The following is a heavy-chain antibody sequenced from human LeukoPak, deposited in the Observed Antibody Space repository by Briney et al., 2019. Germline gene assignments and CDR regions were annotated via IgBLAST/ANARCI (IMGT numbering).Heavy chain of an antibody. D-gene: IGHD2-2*01. CDR3: ARDRCSSTSCSNGGYYYYYMDV. J-gene: IGHJ6*03. CDR2: ISSSSSTI. Sequence: PGGSLRLSCAASGFTFSSYSMNWVRQAPGKGLEGVSYISSSSSTIYYADSVKGRFTISRDNAKNSLYLQMNSLRAEDTAVYYCARDRCSSTSCSNGGYYYYYMDVWGKGTTVTVSS. V-gene: IGHV3-48*04. CDR1: GFTFSSYS.